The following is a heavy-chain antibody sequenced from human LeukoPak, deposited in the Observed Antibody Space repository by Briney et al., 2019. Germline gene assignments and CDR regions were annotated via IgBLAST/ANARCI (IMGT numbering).Heavy chain of an antibody. CDR2: INRNGGGT. V-gene: IGHV3-20*04. CDR1: GFTFDDYG. J-gene: IGHJ4*02. CDR3: VRGFRGGPFDY. Sequence: GGSLRLSCAASGFTFDDYGMSWVRQAPGKGLEWVSGINRNGGGTGYADSVKGRFTISRDNAKNSLYLQMNSLRAEDTALYYCVRGFRGGPFDYWGQGTLVTVSS. D-gene: IGHD3-10*01.